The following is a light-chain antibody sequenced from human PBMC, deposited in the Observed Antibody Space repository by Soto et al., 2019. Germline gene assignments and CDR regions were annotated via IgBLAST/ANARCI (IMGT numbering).Light chain of an antibody. CDR2: KNS. CDR1: SSNNGSNS. V-gene: IGLV1-47*01. J-gene: IGLJ1*01. CDR3: AAWDDRLRGFR. Sequence: QSVLTQPPSASWTPGQRVTISCSGSSSNNGSNSVYWYQQLPGTAPKLLIFKNSQRPSGVPDRFSGSKSGTSASLAVSGLRSGDEADYYCAAWDDRLRGFRFGPGTKVTVL.